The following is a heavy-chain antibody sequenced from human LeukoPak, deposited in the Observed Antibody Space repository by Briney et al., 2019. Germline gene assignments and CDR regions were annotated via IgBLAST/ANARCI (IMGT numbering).Heavy chain of an antibody. V-gene: IGHV3-7*04. CDR3: ARVWSAFDV. D-gene: IGHD3-3*01. CDR1: GFTVSSNY. Sequence: GGSLRLSCAASGFTVSSNYMSWVRQAPGKGLEWVAHIKQDGSEKNYVDSVEGRFTISRDNAKNSVYLQMNSLRAEDTAVYYCARVWSAFDVWGQGTMVTVSS. CDR2: IKQDGSEK. J-gene: IGHJ3*01.